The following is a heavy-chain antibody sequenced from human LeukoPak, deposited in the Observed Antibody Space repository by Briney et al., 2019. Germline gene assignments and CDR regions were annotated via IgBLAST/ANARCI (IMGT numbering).Heavy chain of an antibody. V-gene: IGHV3-48*02. CDR3: ARDGHFDC. CDR2: ISSGSHTI. Sequence: GGSLRLSCSASGFTFSSYAMHWVRQAPGKGLEWVSYISSGSHTIYYADSVRGRFTISRDNAKNSLYLQMNSLRDEDRAVYYCARDGHFDCWGQGTLVTVSS. CDR1: GFTFSSYA. J-gene: IGHJ4*02.